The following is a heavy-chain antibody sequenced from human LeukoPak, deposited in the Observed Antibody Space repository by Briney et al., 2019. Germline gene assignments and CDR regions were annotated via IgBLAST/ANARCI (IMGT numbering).Heavy chain of an antibody. J-gene: IGHJ4*02. D-gene: IGHD3-10*01. CDR3: ARRRRYGSGSYYPNFDY. CDR2: IYYSGST. CDR1: GGSFSGYY. Sequence: PSETLSLTCAVYGGSFSGYYWSWIRQPPGKGLEWIGSIYYSGSTYYNPSLKSRVTISVDTSKNQFSLKLSSVTAADTAVYYCARRRRYGSGSYYPNFDYWGQGTLVTVSS. V-gene: IGHV4-34*01.